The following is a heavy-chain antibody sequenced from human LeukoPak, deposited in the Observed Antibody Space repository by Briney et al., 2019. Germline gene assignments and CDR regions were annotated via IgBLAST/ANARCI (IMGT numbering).Heavy chain of an antibody. CDR1: GGSISSYY. CDR3: ARVGGGYDAFDI. J-gene: IGHJ3*02. Sequence: SETLSLTCTVSGGSISSYYWSWIRQPPGKGLEWVGYIYYSGSTNYNPSLKSRVTISVDTSKNQFSLKLSSVTAADTAVYYCARVGGGYDAFDIWGQGTMVTVSS. V-gene: IGHV4-59*01. D-gene: IGHD3-22*01. CDR2: IYYSGST.